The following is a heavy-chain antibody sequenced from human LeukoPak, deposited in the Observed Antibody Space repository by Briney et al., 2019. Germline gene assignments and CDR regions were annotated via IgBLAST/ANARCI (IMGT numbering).Heavy chain of an antibody. CDR1: GGSISSYY. CDR2: IYYSGST. J-gene: IGHJ6*03. Sequence: SETLSLTCTVSGGSISSYYWSWIRQPPGKGLEWIGYIYYSGSTNYNPSHKSRVTISVDTSKNQFSLKLSSVTAADTAVYYCARQKIVVVPAAIDYMDVWGKGTTVTVSS. D-gene: IGHD2-2*02. CDR3: ARQKIVVVPAAIDYMDV. V-gene: IGHV4-59*08.